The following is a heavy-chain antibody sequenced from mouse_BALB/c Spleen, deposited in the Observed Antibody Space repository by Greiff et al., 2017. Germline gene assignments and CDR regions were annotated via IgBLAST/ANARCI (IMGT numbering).Heavy chain of an antibody. V-gene: IGHV5-6-5*01. Sequence: EVQGVESGGGLVKPGGSLKLSCAASGFTFSSYAMSWVRQTPEKRLEWVASISSGGSTYYPDSVKGRFTISRDNARNILYLQMSSLRSEDTAMYYCAREVITTVVAPFDYWGQGTTLTVSS. J-gene: IGHJ2*01. CDR3: AREVITTVVAPFDY. D-gene: IGHD1-1*01. CDR1: GFTFSSYA. CDR2: ISSGGST.